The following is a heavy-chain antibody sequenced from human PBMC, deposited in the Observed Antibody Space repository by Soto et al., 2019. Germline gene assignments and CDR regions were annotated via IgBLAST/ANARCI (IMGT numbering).Heavy chain of an antibody. J-gene: IGHJ5*02. CDR1: GFTFSNDG. CDR2: IASSSSAI. CDR3: ARGMGIGATGRYGP. V-gene: IGHV3-48*01. D-gene: IGHD6-13*01. Sequence: EVQLVESGGGSVQPGGSLRLSCAGSGFTFSNDGMNWVRQAPGKGLDWVSYIASSSSAIYYADSVKGRFTISRDNAKNLLILKTNSWRVEDAAVYYCARGMGIGATGRYGPWCQGTMATVSS.